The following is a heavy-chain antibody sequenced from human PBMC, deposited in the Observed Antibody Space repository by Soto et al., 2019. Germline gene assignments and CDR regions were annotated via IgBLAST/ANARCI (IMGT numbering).Heavy chain of an antibody. CDR1: GFSLSTSGVG. Sequence: QITLKESGPPLVKPTQTLTLTCTFSGFSLSTSGVGVGWIRQPPGKALEWLALIYWDDDKRYSPSLKSRLTITKDTSKNQVVLTMTNMDPVDTATYYCAHSSYDFWSGYPYYFDYWGQGTLVTVSS. CDR2: IYWDDDK. CDR3: AHSSYDFWSGYPYYFDY. V-gene: IGHV2-5*02. J-gene: IGHJ4*02. D-gene: IGHD3-3*01.